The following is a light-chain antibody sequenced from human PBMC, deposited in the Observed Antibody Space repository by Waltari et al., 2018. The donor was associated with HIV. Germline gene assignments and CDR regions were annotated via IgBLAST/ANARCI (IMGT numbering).Light chain of an antibody. CDR3: CSYAGSSTFWV. Sequence: QSALTQSASVSGSPGQSITISCTGTSSDVGSYNLVSLYQQHPGKAPKVMIYEVSKRPSGVSNRFSGSKSGNTASLTISGLQAEDEADYYCCSYAGSSTFWVFGGGTKLTVL. CDR1: SSDVGSYNL. V-gene: IGLV2-23*02. J-gene: IGLJ3*02. CDR2: EVS.